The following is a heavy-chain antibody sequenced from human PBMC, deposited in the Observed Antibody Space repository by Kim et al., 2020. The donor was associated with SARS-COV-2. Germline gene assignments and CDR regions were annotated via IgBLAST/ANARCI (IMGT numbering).Heavy chain of an antibody. D-gene: IGHD3-22*01. CDR3: AKGSYYYDSSGYYEDY. CDR1: GFTFSNYA. CDR2: ISYDGSNQ. V-gene: IGHV3-30*18. J-gene: IGHJ4*01. Sequence: GGSLRLSCAASGFTFSNYAMEWVRQAPGEGLEWVAAISYDGSNQYYADSVKGRFTISRDKSKNTAYLQMNSLRTEDTAIYYCAKGSYYYDSSGYYEDYWG.